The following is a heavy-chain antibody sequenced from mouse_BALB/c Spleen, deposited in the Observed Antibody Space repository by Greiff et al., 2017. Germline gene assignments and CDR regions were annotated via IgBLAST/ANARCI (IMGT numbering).Heavy chain of an antibody. CDR2: INPDSSTI. V-gene: IGHV4-1*02. J-gene: IGHJ3*01. CDR1: GFDFSRYW. D-gene: IGHD1-1*01. CDR3: ASPPYYYGSSTWFAY. Sequence: GGGLVQPGGSLKLSCAASGFDFSRYWMSWVRQAPGKGLEWIGEINPDSSTINYTPSLKDKFIISRDNAKNTLYLQMSKVRSEDTALYYCASPPYYYGSSTWFAYWGQGTLVTVSA.